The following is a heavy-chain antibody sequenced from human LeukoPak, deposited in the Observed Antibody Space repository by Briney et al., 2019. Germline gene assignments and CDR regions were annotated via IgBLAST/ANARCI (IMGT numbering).Heavy chain of an antibody. CDR1: GFTFGYHA. J-gene: IGHJ4*02. Sequence: GRSLRLSCTPSGFTFGYHAINWVRQAPGRALEWVGFIISQAYSGTTKYATSVKDRFTISRGDSKSIAYLQMNSLKTEDQALYYCTTDIVGISQPYYFDYWGQGTLVTVSS. V-gene: IGHV3-49*04. CDR3: TTDIVGISQPYYFDY. CDR2: IISQAYSGTT. D-gene: IGHD2-15*01.